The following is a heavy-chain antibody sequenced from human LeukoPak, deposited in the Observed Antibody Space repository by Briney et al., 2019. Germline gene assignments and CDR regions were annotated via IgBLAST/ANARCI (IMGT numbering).Heavy chain of an antibody. CDR3: ARELGRGSSSAEGLNWFDP. V-gene: IGHV3-7*01. CDR1: GFTFSSYW. D-gene: IGHD6-6*01. J-gene: IGHJ5*02. CDR2: IKQDGSEK. Sequence: PGRSLRLSCAASGFTFSSYWMSWVCEAPGKGLERVANIKQDGSEKYYVDSVKGRFTISRDNAKNSLYLQMNSLRAEDTAVYYCARELGRGSSSAEGLNWFDPWGQGTLVTVSS.